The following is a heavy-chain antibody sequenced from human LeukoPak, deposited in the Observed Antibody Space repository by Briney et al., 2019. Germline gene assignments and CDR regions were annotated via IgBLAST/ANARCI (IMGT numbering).Heavy chain of an antibody. J-gene: IGHJ6*02. V-gene: IGHV1-8*01. Sequence: ASVKVSCKASGYTFTSYDINWVRQATGQGLEWMGWMNPNSGNTGYAQTFQGRVTMTRNTSISTAYMELSSLRSEDTAVYYCARGGTSLYYYGSGSYYNTPQREGYYGMDVWGQGTTVTVSS. CDR3: ARGGTSLYYYGSGSYYNTPQREGYYGMDV. CDR2: MNPNSGNT. D-gene: IGHD3-10*01. CDR1: GYTFTSYD.